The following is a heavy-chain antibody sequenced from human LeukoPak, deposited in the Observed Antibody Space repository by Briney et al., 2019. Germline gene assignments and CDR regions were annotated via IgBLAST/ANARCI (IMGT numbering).Heavy chain of an antibody. CDR1: GYTFINYF. D-gene: IGHD3-16*01. CDR2: FNPSGGST. V-gene: IGHV1-46*01. J-gene: IGHJ4*02. Sequence: ASVKVSCKTSGYTFINYFVHWVRQAPGQGLEWMGVFNPSGGSTSYAQKFQGRVTMTRDTSTSTVYMELSSLRSEDTAVYYCARGITFGGVYDYWGQGTLVTVSS. CDR3: ARGITFGGVYDY.